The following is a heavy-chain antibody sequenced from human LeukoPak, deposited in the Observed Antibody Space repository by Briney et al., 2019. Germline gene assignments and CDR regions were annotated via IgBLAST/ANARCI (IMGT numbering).Heavy chain of an antibody. CDR1: GFTFSSYD. Sequence: GGSLRLSCAASGFTFSSYDMTWVRQAPGRGLEWVSAISGSGNRTFYADSVKGRFAISRDNAKNSLYLQMNSLRAEDTAVYYCARDCSGGSCGPYAFDIWGQGTMVTVSS. J-gene: IGHJ3*02. D-gene: IGHD2-15*01. CDR2: ISGSGNRT. CDR3: ARDCSGGSCGPYAFDI. V-gene: IGHV3-23*01.